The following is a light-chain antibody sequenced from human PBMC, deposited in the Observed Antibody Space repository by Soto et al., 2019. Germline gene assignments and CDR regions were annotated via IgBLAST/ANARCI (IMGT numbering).Light chain of an antibody. V-gene: IGKV4-1*01. Sequence: DIVMTQSPDSLAVSLGERATINCKSSQSILYTSNNNNYLAWYQQKPGQPPRLIMYWASTRESGVPDRFSGSGSGTDFTLTISSLQAEDVALYYCQQYHSLPLAFGGGTKVEIK. CDR1: QSILYTSNNNNY. J-gene: IGKJ4*01. CDR3: QQYHSLPLA. CDR2: WAS.